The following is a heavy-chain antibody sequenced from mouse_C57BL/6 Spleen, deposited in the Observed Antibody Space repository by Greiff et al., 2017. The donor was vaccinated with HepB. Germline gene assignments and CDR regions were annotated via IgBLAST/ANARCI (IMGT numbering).Heavy chain of an antibody. CDR2: IDPETGGT. J-gene: IGHJ2*01. Sequence: QVQLKQSGAELVRPGASVTLSCKASGYTFTDYEMHWVKQTPVHGLEWIGAIDPETGGTAYNQKFKGKAILTADKSSSTAYMELRSLTSEDSAVYYCTRAGPLFYFDYWGQGTTLTVSS. D-gene: IGHD1-1*01. V-gene: IGHV1-15*01. CDR1: GYTFTDYE. CDR3: TRAGPLFYFDY.